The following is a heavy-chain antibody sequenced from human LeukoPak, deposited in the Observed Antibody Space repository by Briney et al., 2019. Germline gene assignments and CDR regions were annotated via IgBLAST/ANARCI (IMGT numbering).Heavy chain of an antibody. V-gene: IGHV3-48*04. Sequence: GGSLRLSCAASGFTFSSYAMSWVRQAPGKGLEWVSYISSSSSTIYYADSVKGRFTISRDNAKNSLYLQMNSLRAEDTAVYYCARDLSLGYCSSTSCHAPHFDYWGQGTLVTVSS. CDR3: ARDLSLGYCSSTSCHAPHFDY. CDR2: ISSSSSTI. J-gene: IGHJ4*02. CDR1: GFTFSSYA. D-gene: IGHD2-2*01.